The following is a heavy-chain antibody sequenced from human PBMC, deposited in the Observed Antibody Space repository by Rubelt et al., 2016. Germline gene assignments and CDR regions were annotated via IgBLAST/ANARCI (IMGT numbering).Heavy chain of an antibody. D-gene: IGHD6-13*01. CDR3: ARDLRQLGPEYYGMDV. V-gene: IGHV7-4-1*02. Sequence: APGQGLEWMGWINTNTGNPTYAQGFTGRFVFSLDTSVSTAYLQISSLKAEDTAVYYCARDLRQLGPEYYGMDVWGQGTTVTVSS. J-gene: IGHJ6*02. CDR2: INTNTGNP.